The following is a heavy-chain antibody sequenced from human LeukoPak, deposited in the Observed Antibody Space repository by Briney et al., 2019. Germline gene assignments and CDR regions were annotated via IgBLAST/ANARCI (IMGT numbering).Heavy chain of an antibody. CDR1: GGTFSSYA. CDR3: ARDQWLVASRSRWFDP. D-gene: IGHD6-19*01. V-gene: IGHV1-69*13. Sequence: SVKVSCKASGGTFSSYAISWVRQAPGQGLEWMGGIIPIFGTANYAQKFQGRVTITADESTSTAYMELSSLRSEDTAVYYCARDQWLVASRSRWFDPWGQGTLVTVSS. CDR2: IIPIFGTA. J-gene: IGHJ5*02.